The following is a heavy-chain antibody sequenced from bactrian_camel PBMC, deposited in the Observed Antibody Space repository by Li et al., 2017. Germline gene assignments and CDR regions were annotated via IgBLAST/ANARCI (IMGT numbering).Heavy chain of an antibody. CDR2: IGRDGAT. CDR3: AAGRRDCYTPNY. V-gene: IGHV3S53*01. Sequence: VQLVESGGGSVQAGGSLRVSCVISGSASENYCIGWFRQAPGKEREGVAAIGRDGATTYADSVKGRFAITKDNAENTLYLYLQMNSLEPEDSAMYYCAAGRRDCYTPNYWGQGTQVTVS. CDR1: GSASENYC. J-gene: IGHJ4*01. D-gene: IGHD2*01.